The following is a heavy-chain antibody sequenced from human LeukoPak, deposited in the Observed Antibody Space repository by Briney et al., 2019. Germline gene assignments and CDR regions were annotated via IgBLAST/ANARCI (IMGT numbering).Heavy chain of an antibody. CDR3: AAAHSSGWIAY. V-gene: IGHV4-59*01. J-gene: IGHJ4*02. CDR1: GGSISTYY. CDR2: IYYTGNT. Sequence: SETLSLTCTVSGGSISTYYWNWIQQPPGRGLEWIGYIYYTGNTNYNPSLKSRVTISVDTSKNQFSLRLYSVTAADTAVYYCAAAHSSGWIAYWGQGTLVTVSS. D-gene: IGHD6-19*01.